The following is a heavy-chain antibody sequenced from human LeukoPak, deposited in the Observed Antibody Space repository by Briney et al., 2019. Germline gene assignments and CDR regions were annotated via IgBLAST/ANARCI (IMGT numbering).Heavy chain of an antibody. Sequence: ASVKVSCKASGGTFSSYAISWVRRAPGQGLEWMGGIIPIFGTANYAQKFQGRVTMTRDTSTSTVYMELSSLRSEDTAVYYCARGGVAKLGPLDLWGQGTLVTVSS. CDR2: IIPIFGTA. V-gene: IGHV1-69*05. J-gene: IGHJ5*02. D-gene: IGHD7-27*01. CDR3: ARGGVAKLGPLDL. CDR1: GGTFSSYA.